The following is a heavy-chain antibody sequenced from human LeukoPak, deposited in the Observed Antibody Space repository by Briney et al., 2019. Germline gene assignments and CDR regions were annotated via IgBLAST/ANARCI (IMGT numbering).Heavy chain of an antibody. CDR2: INSDGSST. V-gene: IGHV3-74*01. Sequence: GGSLRLSCAASGFTFSSYWMHWVRQAPGKGLVWVSRINSDGSSTSYADSVKGRFTISRENAKNSLYLQMNSLRAGDTAVYYCAREARYSSGWYGAFDIWGQGTLVIVSS. CDR3: AREARYSSGWYGAFDI. CDR1: GFTFSSYW. D-gene: IGHD6-19*01. J-gene: IGHJ3*02.